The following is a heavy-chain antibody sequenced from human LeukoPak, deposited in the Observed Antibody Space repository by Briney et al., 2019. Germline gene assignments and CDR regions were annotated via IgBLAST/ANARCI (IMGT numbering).Heavy chain of an antibody. V-gene: IGHV4-59*01. CDR3: ARYRGEDGYKLVDY. Sequence: PSETLSLTCTVSSGSISSYYWSWIRQPPGKGLEWIGYIYYSGSTNYNPSLKSRVTISVDTSKNQFSLKLSSVTAADTAVYYCARYRGEDGYKLVDYWGQGTLVTVSS. CDR1: SGSISSYY. J-gene: IGHJ4*02. D-gene: IGHD5-24*01. CDR2: IYYSGST.